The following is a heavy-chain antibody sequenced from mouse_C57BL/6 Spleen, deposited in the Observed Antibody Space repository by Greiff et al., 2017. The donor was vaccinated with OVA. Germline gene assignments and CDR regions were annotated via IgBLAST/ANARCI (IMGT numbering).Heavy chain of an antibody. V-gene: IGHV1-85*01. J-gene: IGHJ4*01. Sequence: VQLQQSGPELVKPGASVKLSCKASGYTFTSYDINWVKQRPGQGLEWIGWIYPRDGSTKYNEKFKGKATLTVDTSSSTAYMELHSLTSEDSAVYFCARWTYYGSSLYAMDYWGQGTSVTVSS. CDR3: ARWTYYGSSLYAMDY. CDR2: IYPRDGST. D-gene: IGHD1-1*01. CDR1: GYTFTSYD.